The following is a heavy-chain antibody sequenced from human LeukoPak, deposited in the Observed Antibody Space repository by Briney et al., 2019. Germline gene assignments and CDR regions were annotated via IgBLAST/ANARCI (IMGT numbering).Heavy chain of an antibody. CDR1: GGSISRYY. J-gene: IGHJ6*03. CDR2: IYTSWST. CDR3: ARGVGVGSYYYYYYMDV. D-gene: IGHD1-26*01. V-gene: IGHV4-4*07. Sequence: SETLSLTCTVSGGSISRYYWSWLRQPAGKGLEWIGRIYTSWSTNYNPSLKGRVTMSVDTSKTQFSLKLSSVTAADTAVYYCARGVGVGSYYYYYYMDVWGKGTTVTVSS.